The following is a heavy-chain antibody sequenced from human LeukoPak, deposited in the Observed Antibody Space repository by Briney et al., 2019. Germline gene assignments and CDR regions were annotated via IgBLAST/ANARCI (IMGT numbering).Heavy chain of an antibody. Sequence: PGGSLRLSCAASGFSFSTSGMHWLRQAPGKGLEWVAFIQSDGGNEYYADSVKGRFTTSRDNSKNTVHLQMNSLRAEDTAMYYCVRDGAHWDLDYWGQGTLVTVSS. CDR2: IQSDGGNE. J-gene: IGHJ4*02. CDR1: GFSFSTSG. CDR3: VRDGAHWDLDY. V-gene: IGHV3-30*02. D-gene: IGHD7-27*01.